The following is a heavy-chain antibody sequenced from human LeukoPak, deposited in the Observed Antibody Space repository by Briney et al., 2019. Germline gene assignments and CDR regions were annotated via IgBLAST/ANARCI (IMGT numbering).Heavy chain of an antibody. V-gene: IGHV3-7*01. J-gene: IGHJ4*02. Sequence: GGSLRLSCEGTGFSFGIYWMSWVRQAPGKGLEWVANINEDASEKYYVDSVKGRFTISRDNGKNALYLQMKSLRAEDTAVYYCARGYDYVWGITDYWGQGTLVTVSS. CDR3: ARGYDYVWGITDY. CDR2: INEDASEK. CDR1: GFSFGIYW. D-gene: IGHD3-16*01.